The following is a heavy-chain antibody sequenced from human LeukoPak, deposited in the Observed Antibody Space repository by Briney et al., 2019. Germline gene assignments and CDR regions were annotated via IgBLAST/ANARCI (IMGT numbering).Heavy chain of an antibody. Sequence: ASVKVSCKASGYTFTDHYIHWVRQAPGQGLEWMGWFNPNSGGADYAQKFQGRVTMTRDTSITTAYMELSSLRSDDTAVYYCLTMIVVVTNSWGQGTPVTVSS. CDR2: FNPNSGGA. V-gene: IGHV1-2*02. CDR1: GYTFTDHY. D-gene: IGHD3-22*01. J-gene: IGHJ4*02. CDR3: LTMIVVVTNS.